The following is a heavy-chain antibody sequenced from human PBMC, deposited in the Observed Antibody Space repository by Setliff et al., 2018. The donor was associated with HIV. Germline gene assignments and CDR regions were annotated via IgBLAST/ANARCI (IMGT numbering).Heavy chain of an antibody. CDR3: ARGVVMRGIIVGRPLDS. D-gene: IGHD2-21*01. CDR1: GGSFSDHY. Sequence: PSETLSLTCAVYGGSFSDHYWSWMRQPPGKGLEWIGEINHSGDNNYNPSLKSRVTMSVDTSKNQFSLKLKSMTATDTAVYYCARGVVMRGIIVGRPLDSWGRGRWSPSPQ. J-gene: IGHJ4*02. CDR2: INHSGDN. V-gene: IGHV4-34*01.